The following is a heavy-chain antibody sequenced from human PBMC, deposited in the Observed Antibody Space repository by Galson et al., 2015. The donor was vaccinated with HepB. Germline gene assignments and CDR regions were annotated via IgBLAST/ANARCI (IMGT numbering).Heavy chain of an antibody. J-gene: IGHJ6*02. CDR1: GYIFSTYY. CDR2: INTSGGST. D-gene: IGHD6-19*01. CDR3: ARVAYVAVGYNGMGV. Sequence: VKVSCKASGYIFSTYYLHWVRQAPGQGLEWMGMINTSGGSTDYAQKFKGRVTMTRDTSRSTVYMEMSSLRSEDTAVYYCARVAYVAVGYNGMGVWGQGTTVTVSS. V-gene: IGHV1-46*03.